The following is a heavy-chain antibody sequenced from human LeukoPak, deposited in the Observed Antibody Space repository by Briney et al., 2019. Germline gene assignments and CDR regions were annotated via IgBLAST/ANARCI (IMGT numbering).Heavy chain of an antibody. D-gene: IGHD2-21*01. V-gene: IGHV4-59*08. Sequence: SETLSLTCTVSGHYMNSDYWGWIRQPPGKGLEWIGYIYYTGNTNYNPSLKSRATISVDTSKNQFSLRLNSVTAADTAVCYCARHAYVVNPFDSWGQGTLVIISS. J-gene: IGHJ4*02. CDR2: IYYTGNT. CDR1: GHYMNSDY. CDR3: ARHAYVVNPFDS.